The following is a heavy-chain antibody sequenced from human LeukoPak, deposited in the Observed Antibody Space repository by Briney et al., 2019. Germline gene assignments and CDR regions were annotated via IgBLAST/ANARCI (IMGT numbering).Heavy chain of an antibody. CDR1: GFTPDDYA. CDR3: AKDVSLGYCSGGSCSAHFDY. Sequence: TGGSLRLSCAASGFTPDDYAMHWVRQAPGKGLEWVSGISWNSGSTGYADSVKGRFTISRDNAKNSLYLQMNSLRAEDMALYYCAKDVSLGYCSGGSCSAHFDYWGQGTLVTVSS. V-gene: IGHV3-9*02. D-gene: IGHD2-15*01. J-gene: IGHJ4*02. CDR2: ISWNSGST.